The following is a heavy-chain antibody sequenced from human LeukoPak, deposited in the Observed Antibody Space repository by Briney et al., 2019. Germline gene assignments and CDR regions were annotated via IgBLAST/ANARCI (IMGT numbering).Heavy chain of an antibody. CDR3: ARLNGVPNLSFDY. CDR1: GGSISSSSYY. J-gene: IGHJ4*02. Sequence: SETLSLTCTVSGGSISSSSYYWGWIRQPPGKGLEWIGSIYYSGSTYYNPSLKSRVTISVDTSKNQFSLKLSSVTAADTAVYYCARLNGVPNLSFDYWGQGTLVTVSS. D-gene: IGHD2-8*01. CDR2: IYYSGST. V-gene: IGHV4-39*01.